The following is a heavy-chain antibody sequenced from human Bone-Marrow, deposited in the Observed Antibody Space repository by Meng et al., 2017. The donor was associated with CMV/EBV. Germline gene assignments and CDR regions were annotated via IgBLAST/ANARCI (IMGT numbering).Heavy chain of an antibody. CDR3: ARDQDFWSGYHTHNFDY. V-gene: IGHV4-39*07. D-gene: IGHD3-3*01. Sequence: SETLSLTCTVSGGSISSSSYYWGWIRQPPGKGLEWIGSIYYSGSTYYNPSLKSRVTISVDTSENQFSLKLSSVTAADTAVYYCARDQDFWSGYHTHNFDYWGQGTLVTVSS. CDR2: IYYSGST. CDR1: GGSISSSSYY. J-gene: IGHJ4*02.